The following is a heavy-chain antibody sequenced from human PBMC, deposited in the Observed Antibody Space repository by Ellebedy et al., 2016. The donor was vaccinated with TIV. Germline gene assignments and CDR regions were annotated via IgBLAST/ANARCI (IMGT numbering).Heavy chain of an antibody. CDR3: ARHTDYALDY. V-gene: IGHV3-7*01. D-gene: IGHD4-17*01. Sequence: GESLTISCAASGFTFSIYWMSWVRQAPGKGLECVANIKQDGSEKSYVDSVKGRFTISRDNAKNSLHLQMNGLRAEDTAVYYCARHTDYALDYWGQGALVTVSS. CDR2: IKQDGSEK. CDR1: GFTFSIYW. J-gene: IGHJ4*02.